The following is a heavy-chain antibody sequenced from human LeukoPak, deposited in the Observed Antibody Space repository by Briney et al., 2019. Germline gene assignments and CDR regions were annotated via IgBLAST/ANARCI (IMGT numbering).Heavy chain of an antibody. CDR1: GGTFSSYA. CDR3: ARRGSSGVVILFDY. J-gene: IGHJ4*02. Sequence: SVKVSCKASGGTFSSYAISWVRQAPGQGLEWMGGIVPIFGTANYAQKFQGRVTITTDESTSTAYMELSSLRSDDTAVYYCARRGSSGVVILFDYWGQGTLVTVSS. D-gene: IGHD3-3*01. CDR2: IVPIFGTA. V-gene: IGHV1-69*05.